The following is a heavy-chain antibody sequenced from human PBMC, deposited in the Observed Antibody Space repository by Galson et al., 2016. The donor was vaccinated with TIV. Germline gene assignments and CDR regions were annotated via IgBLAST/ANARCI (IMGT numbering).Heavy chain of an antibody. D-gene: IGHD6-25*01. CDR1: GFTVSRNY. Sequence: SLRLSCAASGFTVSRNYMSWVRQAPGKGLEWVSIIYTGGNTYYADSVEGRFTMSRDTSMNTVYLRMDSLRAEDTAIYYWAKDRGYFEGFDHWGPGTLVTVSS. CDR3: AKDRGYFEGFDH. J-gene: IGHJ4*02. V-gene: IGHV3-53*01. CDR2: IYTGGNT.